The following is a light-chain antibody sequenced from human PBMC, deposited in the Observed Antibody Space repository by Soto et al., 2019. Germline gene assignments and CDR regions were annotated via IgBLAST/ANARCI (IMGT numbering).Light chain of an antibody. CDR2: DVS. V-gene: IGLV2-14*01. J-gene: IGLJ2*01. Sequence: QSALTQPASVSGSPGQSITIYCTGTSSDVGGYNYVSWYQQHPGKAPNLIIFDVSNRPSGVSNRFSGSKSCNSASLTISGLQAEDEADYYCSSYTGSNTHVVFGGGTKVTVL. CDR3: SSYTGSNTHVV. CDR1: SSDVGGYNY.